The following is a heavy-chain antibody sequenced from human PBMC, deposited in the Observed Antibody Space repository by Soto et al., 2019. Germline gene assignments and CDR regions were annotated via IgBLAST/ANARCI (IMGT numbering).Heavy chain of an antibody. CDR2: ISYDGSNK. J-gene: IGHJ6*02. CDR3: AKDTGSDTAMVTIEAHHRNYYGMDV. Sequence: GGSLRLSCAASGFTFSSYGMHWVRQAPGKGLEWVAVISYDGSNKYYADSVKGRFTISRDNSKNTLYLQMSSLRAEDTAVYYCAKDTGSDTAMVTIEAHHRNYYGMDVWGQGTTVTVSS. CDR1: GFTFSSYG. D-gene: IGHD5-18*01. V-gene: IGHV3-30*18.